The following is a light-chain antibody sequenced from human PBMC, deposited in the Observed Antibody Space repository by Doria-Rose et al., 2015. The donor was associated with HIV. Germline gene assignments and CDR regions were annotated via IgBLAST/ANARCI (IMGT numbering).Light chain of an antibody. J-gene: IGKJ3*01. CDR3: QQYYDTPS. V-gene: IGKV4-1*01. CDR2: WPS. CDR1: QSLLYTSKNY. Sequence: DIRVTQSPESLGMSLGERATLNCKSNQSLLYTSKNYLAWYQQKPGQPPKLLIYWPSTRQSGVPARFSGSGSGTDFTLTISSLEAEDVAVYYCQQYYDTPSFGPGTTVYIK.